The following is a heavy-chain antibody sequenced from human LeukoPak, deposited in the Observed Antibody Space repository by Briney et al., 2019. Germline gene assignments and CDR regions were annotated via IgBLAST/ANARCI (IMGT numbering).Heavy chain of an antibody. CDR2: VFYNGAT. V-gene: IGHV4-39*07. CDR3: ARADFGEDDAFDI. CDR1: GGSISSSIYY. D-gene: IGHD3-10*01. J-gene: IGHJ3*02. Sequence: SETLSLTCIVSGGSISSSIYYWAWVRQPPGKGLEWIGTVFYNGATQYSPSLRSRVTISIDTSTNQFSLKLTSVTAADTALYYCARADFGEDDAFDIWGQGTMVTVSS.